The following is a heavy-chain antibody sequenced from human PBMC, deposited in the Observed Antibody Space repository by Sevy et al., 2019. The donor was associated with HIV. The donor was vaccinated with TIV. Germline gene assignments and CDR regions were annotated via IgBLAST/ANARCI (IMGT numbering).Heavy chain of an antibody. CDR3: ARDGGTLTTPGAFDI. Sequence: SETLSLTCTVSGGSISSGSYSWNWIRQPPGKGLEWIGYIYHSGNTYYNPSPKSRFTISVDRSKNQFSLKLSSVTAADTAMYYCARDGGTLTTPGAFDIWGQGTMVTVSS. CDR2: IYHSGNT. V-gene: IGHV4-30-2*01. D-gene: IGHD4-17*01. J-gene: IGHJ3*02. CDR1: GGSISSGSYS.